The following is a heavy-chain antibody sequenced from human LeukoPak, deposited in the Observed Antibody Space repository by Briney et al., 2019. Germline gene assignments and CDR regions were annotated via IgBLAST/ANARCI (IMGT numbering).Heavy chain of an antibody. D-gene: IGHD3-22*01. Sequence: PSETLSLTCTVSGGSISSYYWSWIRQPPGKGLEWIGYIYYSGSTNYNPSLKSRVTISVDTSKNQFSLKLSSVTAADKAVYYCARGYYSWFDPWGQGTLVTVSS. CDR2: IYYSGST. CDR3: ARGYYSWFDP. J-gene: IGHJ5*02. CDR1: GGSISSYY. V-gene: IGHV4-59*01.